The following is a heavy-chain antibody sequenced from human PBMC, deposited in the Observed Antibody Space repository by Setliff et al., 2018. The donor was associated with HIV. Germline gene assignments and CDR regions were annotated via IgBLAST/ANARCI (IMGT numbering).Heavy chain of an antibody. CDR2: IYYTGIP. V-gene: IGHV4-59*11. Sequence: SETLSLTCTGSGTSINSHYWSWIRQTPGKGLQWIGLIYYTGIPTYNPSLEGRITMSVDRSKNQFSLRLTSVTAADTAMYYCARVSRLHPFDPWGQGTLVTVSS. CDR1: GTSINSHY. D-gene: IGHD2-15*01. J-gene: IGHJ5*02. CDR3: ARVSRLHPFDP.